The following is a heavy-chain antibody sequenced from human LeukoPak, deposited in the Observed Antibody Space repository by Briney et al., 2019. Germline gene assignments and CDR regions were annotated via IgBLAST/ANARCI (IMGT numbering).Heavy chain of an antibody. D-gene: IGHD6-13*01. Sequence: SETLSLTCAVAGYSISSGYYWGWIRQPPGKGLEWIGSIYHSGSTYYNPSLKSRVTISVDTSKNQFPLKLSSVTAADTAVYYCARIGYSSSWYWGDYFDYWGQGTLVTVSS. V-gene: IGHV4-38-2*01. CDR3: ARIGYSSSWYWGDYFDY. CDR1: GYSISSGYY. CDR2: IYHSGST. J-gene: IGHJ4*02.